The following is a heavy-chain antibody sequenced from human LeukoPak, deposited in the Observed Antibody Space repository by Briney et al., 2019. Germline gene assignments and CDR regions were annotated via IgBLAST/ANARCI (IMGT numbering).Heavy chain of an antibody. D-gene: IGHD2-2*01. CDR1: GGSISSYY. V-gene: IGHV4-59*08. J-gene: IGHJ5*02. CDR3: ARHLQYQLLWVGWFDP. CDR2: IYYSGST. Sequence: SETLSLTCTVSGGSISSYYWSWLRQPPGKGLEWIGYIYYSGSTNYTPSLKSRVTISVDTSKNQFSLQLSSVTAADTAVYYCARHLQYQLLWVGWFDPWGQGTLVTVSS.